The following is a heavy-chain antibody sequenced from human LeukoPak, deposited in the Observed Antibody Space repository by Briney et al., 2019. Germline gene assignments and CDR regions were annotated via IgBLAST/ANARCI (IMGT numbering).Heavy chain of an antibody. CDR2: INWNGGNI. D-gene: IGHD1-26*01. CDR1: GFTFDDYA. J-gene: IGHJ4*02. V-gene: IGHV3-9*01. Sequence: PGRSLRLSCAASGFTFDDYAMHWVRQAPGKGLEWVSGINWNGGNIGYADSVKGRFTISRDNAKNSLYLQMNSLRAEDTALYYCARTRELLLYYFDYWGQGTLVTVSS. CDR3: ARTRELLLYYFDY.